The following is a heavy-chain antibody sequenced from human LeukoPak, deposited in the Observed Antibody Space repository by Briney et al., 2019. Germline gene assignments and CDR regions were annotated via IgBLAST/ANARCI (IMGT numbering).Heavy chain of an antibody. D-gene: IGHD2-2*01. CDR3: AREPLGYCSSTSCYYFDY. Sequence: SETLSLTCAVYGGSFSGYYWSWIRQPPGKGLEWIGEINHCGSTNYNPSLKSRVTISVDTSKNQFSLKLSSVTAADTAVYYCAREPLGYCSSTSCYYFDYWGQGTLVTVSS. J-gene: IGHJ4*02. CDR2: INHCGST. CDR1: GGSFSGYY. V-gene: IGHV4-34*01.